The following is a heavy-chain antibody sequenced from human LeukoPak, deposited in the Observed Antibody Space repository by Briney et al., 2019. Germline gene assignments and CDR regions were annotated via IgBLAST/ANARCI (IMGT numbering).Heavy chain of an antibody. V-gene: IGHV3-30*18. CDR3: AKDRRLYYYDRLAL. CDR2: ISYDGSNK. D-gene: IGHD3-22*01. CDR1: GFTFSSYG. Sequence: PGRSLRLSCAASGFTFSSYGMHWVRQAPGKGLEWVAVISYDGSNKYYANSVKGRFTISRDNSKNTLYLQMNSLRAEDTAVYYCAKDRRLYYYDRLALWGQGTLVTVSP. J-gene: IGHJ4*02.